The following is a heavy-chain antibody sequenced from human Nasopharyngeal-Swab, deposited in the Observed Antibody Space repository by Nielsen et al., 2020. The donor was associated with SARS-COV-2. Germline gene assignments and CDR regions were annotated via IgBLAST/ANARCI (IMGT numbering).Heavy chain of an antibody. CDR2: IKQDGSEK. D-gene: IGHD5-24*01. J-gene: IGHJ6*03. CDR1: GFTFSSYW. Sequence: GESLKISCAASGFTFSSYWMSWVRQAPGKGLEWVANIKQDGSEKYYVDSLKSRFTISRDNAKNSLYLQMNSLRAEDTAVYYCARDKGDGYNSDHYYMDVWGKGTTVTVSS. V-gene: IGHV3-7*05. CDR3: ARDKGDGYNSDHYYMDV.